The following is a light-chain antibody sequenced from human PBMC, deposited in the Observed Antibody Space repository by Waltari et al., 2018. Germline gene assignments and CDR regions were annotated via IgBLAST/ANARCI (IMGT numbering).Light chain of an antibody. V-gene: IGKV3-11*01. CDR3: QQRSNWPPIT. Sequence: EIVLTQSPATLSWSPGERATLSCRASNSVSSYLACYQQKPGQAPRLLIYDASNRDTDIPARFSGSWSLTDFTLTISSLEPEDFAVYYCQQRSNWPPITFGQGTPLGIK. CDR2: DAS. J-gene: IGKJ5*01. CDR1: NSVSSY.